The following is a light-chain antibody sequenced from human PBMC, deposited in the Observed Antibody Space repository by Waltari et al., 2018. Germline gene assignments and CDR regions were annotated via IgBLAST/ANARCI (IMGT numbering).Light chain of an antibody. CDR2: RNN. V-gene: IGLV1-47*01. CDR1: SPNIGRNY. J-gene: IGLJ3*02. CDR3: AAWDDSLSRWL. Sequence: QSVLTQPPSASGTPGQRVTIPCSGRSPNIGRNYVYLYPHVPGAAPKLPIYRNNQRPSGVPDRFSGSKSGTSASLAISGLRSEDGADYYCAAWDDSLSRWLLGGGTKLTVL.